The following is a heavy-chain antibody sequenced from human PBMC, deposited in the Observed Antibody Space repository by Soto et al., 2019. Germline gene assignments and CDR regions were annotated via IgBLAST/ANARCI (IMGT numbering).Heavy chain of an antibody. CDR3: TSAGQYCTSTTCKAY. D-gene: IGHD2-2*01. Sequence: GVSLRVSCAAAGFGFTNSLMNWVRQAPGKGLEWVGRIKSKNDGGTTDYAAPVQGRFTISRDDSKTTIYLQMNSLKTEDTAVYYCTSAGQYCTSTTCKAYWGQGTPVTVSS. CDR1: GFGFTNSL. CDR2: IKSKNDGGTT. V-gene: IGHV3-15*07. J-gene: IGHJ4*02.